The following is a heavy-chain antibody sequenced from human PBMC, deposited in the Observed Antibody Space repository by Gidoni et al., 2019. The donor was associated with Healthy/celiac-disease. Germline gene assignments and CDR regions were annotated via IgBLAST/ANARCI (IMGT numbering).Heavy chain of an antibody. CDR3: ARVPDRAEATPWGDY. V-gene: IGHV1-69*02. CDR2: IIPILGIA. CDR1: SYT. J-gene: IGHJ4*02. Sequence: SYTISWVRQAPGQGLEWMGRIIPILGIANYAQKFQGRVTITADKSTSTAYMELSSLRSEDAAVYYCARVPDRAEATPWGDYWGQGTLVTVSS. D-gene: IGHD3-16*01.